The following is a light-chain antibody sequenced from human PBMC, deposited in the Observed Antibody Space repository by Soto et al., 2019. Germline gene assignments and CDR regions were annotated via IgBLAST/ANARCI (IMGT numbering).Light chain of an antibody. J-gene: IGLJ1*01. CDR3: CSYAGSYTLA. CDR2: DVS. V-gene: IGLV2-11*01. Sequence: QSALTQPRSVSGSPGQSVTISCTGTSSDVGGYNYVSWYQQHPGKAPKLMIYDVSKRPSGVPDRFSSSKSGNTASLTISGLQAEDEADYYCCSYAGSYTLAFRTGTKVTVL. CDR1: SSDVGGYNY.